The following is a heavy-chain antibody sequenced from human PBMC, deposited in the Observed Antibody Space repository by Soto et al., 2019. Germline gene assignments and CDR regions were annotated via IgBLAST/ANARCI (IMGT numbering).Heavy chain of an antibody. J-gene: IGHJ6*02. V-gene: IGHV3-33*03. D-gene: IGHD2-2*02. CDR1: GFTFSSYG. Sequence: QVQLEESGGGVVQPGRSLRLSCAASGFTFSSYGMHWVRQAPGKGLEWVAVIWYDGSNKYYADSVKGRFTISRDNAKNSLYLQMNSLRAEDTALYYCAKDYCSSTSCYTAYYYYGMDVWGQGTTVTVSS. CDR2: IWYDGSNK. CDR3: AKDYCSSTSCYTAYYYYGMDV.